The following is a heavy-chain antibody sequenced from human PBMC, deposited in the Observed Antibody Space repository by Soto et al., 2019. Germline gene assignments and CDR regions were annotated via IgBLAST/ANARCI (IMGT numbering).Heavy chain of an antibody. J-gene: IGHJ6*02. D-gene: IGHD3-10*01. CDR3: ARRAYYGSGSYYKRGSGYYGMDV. CDR1: GGSFSGYY. V-gene: IGHV4-34*01. CDR2: INHSGST. Sequence: SETLSLTCAVYGGSFSGYYWSWIRQPPGKGLEWIGEINHSGSTNYNPSLKSRVTISVDTSKNQFSLKLSSVTAADTAVYYCARRAYYGSGSYYKRGSGYYGMDVWGQGTTVT.